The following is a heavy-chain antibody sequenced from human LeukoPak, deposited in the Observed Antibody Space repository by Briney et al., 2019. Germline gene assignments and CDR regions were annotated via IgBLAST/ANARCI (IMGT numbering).Heavy chain of an antibody. D-gene: IGHD3-10*01. V-gene: IGHV5-51*01. J-gene: IGHJ3*02. Sequence: GESLKISCKGSGYSFTSYWIGWVRQMPGKGLEWMGIIYPGDSDTRYSPSFQGQVTISADKSISTAYLQWSCLKASDTAMYYCARRPTMVRGVIITEGAFDIWGQGTMVTVSS. CDR1: GYSFTSYW. CDR2: IYPGDSDT. CDR3: ARRPTMVRGVIITEGAFDI.